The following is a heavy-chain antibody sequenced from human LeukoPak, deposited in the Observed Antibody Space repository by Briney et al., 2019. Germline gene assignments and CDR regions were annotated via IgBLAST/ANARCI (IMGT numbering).Heavy chain of an antibody. J-gene: IGHJ4*02. CDR3: ARAGPGYCTNGVCYFDY. D-gene: IGHD2-8*01. Sequence: GGSLRLSCAASGFSFRNYEMNWVRQAPGKGLVWVSYISSSGNTIYYADSVKGRFTISRDNAKNSLYLQMNSLRAEDTALYYCARAGPGYCTNGVCYFDYWGQGTLVTVSS. V-gene: IGHV3-48*03. CDR1: GFSFRNYE. CDR2: ISSSGNTI.